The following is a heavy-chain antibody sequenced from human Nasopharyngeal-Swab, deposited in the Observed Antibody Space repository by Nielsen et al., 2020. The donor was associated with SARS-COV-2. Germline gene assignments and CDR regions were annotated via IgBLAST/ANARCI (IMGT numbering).Heavy chain of an antibody. V-gene: IGHV3-30*03. J-gene: IGHJ6*03. CDR1: GFTFSNYG. CDR2: MSNDGKNI. CDR3: AWDLRKYYYLDV. Sequence: GESLKISCAASGFTFSNYGMHWVRQAPGKGLEWVAVMSNDGKNIYYADSVKGRFTISRDNSKNTLYLQMNSLRADDTAVYYCAWDLRKYYYLDVWGKWTTFTVSS.